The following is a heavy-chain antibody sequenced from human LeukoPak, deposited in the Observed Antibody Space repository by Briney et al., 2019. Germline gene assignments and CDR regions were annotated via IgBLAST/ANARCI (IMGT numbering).Heavy chain of an antibody. CDR3: AKHSHDGSAPYYEVQFDS. V-gene: IGHV3-7*03. CDR1: GFTFSSYW. Sequence: PGGSLRLSCAASGFTFSSYWMSWVRQAPGKGLEWVANIKQDGSEKYYVDSVKGRFTISRDNAKNSLYLQMNSLRAEDTAVYYCAKHSHDGSAPYYEVQFDSWGQGTLVTVSS. D-gene: IGHD3-22*01. J-gene: IGHJ4*02. CDR2: IKQDGSEK.